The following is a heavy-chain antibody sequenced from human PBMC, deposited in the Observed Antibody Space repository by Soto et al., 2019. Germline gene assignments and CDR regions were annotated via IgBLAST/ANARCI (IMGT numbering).Heavy chain of an antibody. V-gene: IGHV4-39*01. CDR1: GGSISSSSYY. J-gene: IGHJ6*02. CDR3: AIPQGRDYYYYSMDV. Sequence: QMQLQESGPGLVKPSETLSLTCTVSGGSISSSSYYWGWIRQPPGKGLEWIGSIYYSGSTYYNPAFKSGVTISVDTSKNLHPLKLSSVTAADTAVYYCAIPQGRDYYYYSMDVWGQGTTVTVSS. CDR2: IYYSGST. D-gene: IGHD1-26*01.